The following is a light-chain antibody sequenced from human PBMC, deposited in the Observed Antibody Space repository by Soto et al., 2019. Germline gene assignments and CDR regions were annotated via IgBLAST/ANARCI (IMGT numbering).Light chain of an antibody. Sequence: QSALTQPASVSGSPGQSITISCTGTSSDVGGHNFVSWYQQHPVKAPKLMIYDVSNPPSGVSRRFSGSKSGNTASLTISGLQAEDEADYFCTSYTSSNTLYVFGTGTKLTVL. V-gene: IGLV2-14*01. CDR2: DVS. CDR1: SSDVGGHNF. CDR3: TSYTSSNTLYV. J-gene: IGLJ1*01.